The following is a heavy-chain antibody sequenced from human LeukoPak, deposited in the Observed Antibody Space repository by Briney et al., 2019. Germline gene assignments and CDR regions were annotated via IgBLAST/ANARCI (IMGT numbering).Heavy chain of an antibody. CDR3: AKGFSGKFDY. V-gene: IGHV3-30*02. CDR1: GFTFSNYG. Sequence: GGSLRLSCAASGFTFSNYGMHWVRQAPGKGLEWVTFIRFDGSNKYYAASVKGRFTISRDNSKNTLYLQPNSLRTEDTAVYYCAKGFSGKFDYWGQGTLVTVSS. J-gene: IGHJ4*02. D-gene: IGHD1-26*01. CDR2: IRFDGSNK.